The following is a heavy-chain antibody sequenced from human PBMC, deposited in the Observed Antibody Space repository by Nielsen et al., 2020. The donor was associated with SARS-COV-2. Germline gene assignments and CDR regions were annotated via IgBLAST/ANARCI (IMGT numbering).Heavy chain of an antibody. V-gene: IGHV3-9*01. CDR2: ISWNSGSI. CDR3: AKGIVVVAAYFDY. D-gene: IGHD2-15*01. CDR1: GFTFDDYA. Sequence: GGSLRLSCAASGFTFDDYAMHWVRQAPGKGLEWVSGISWNSGSIGYADSAKGRFTISRDNAKNSLYLQMNSLRAEDTALYYCAKGIVVVAAYFDYWGQGTLVTVSS. J-gene: IGHJ4*02.